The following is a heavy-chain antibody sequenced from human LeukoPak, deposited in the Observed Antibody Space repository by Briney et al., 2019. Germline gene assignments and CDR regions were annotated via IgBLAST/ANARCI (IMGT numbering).Heavy chain of an antibody. D-gene: IGHD4-17*01. J-gene: IGHJ5*02. CDR3: ARGATTTRFGRFDP. Sequence: GGSLRLSCAASGFTFSSYAMSWVRQAPGQGLEWFSAISDSGGSTYYADSVKGRFTISRDNPKKSLYLQMNSLRAEDTAVYYCARGATTTRFGRFDPWGQGTLVIVSS. CDR2: ISDSGGST. V-gene: IGHV3-23*01. CDR1: GFTFSSYA.